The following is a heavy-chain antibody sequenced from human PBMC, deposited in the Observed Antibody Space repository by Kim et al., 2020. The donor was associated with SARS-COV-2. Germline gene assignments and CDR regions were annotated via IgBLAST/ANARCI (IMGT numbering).Heavy chain of an antibody. CDR3: ARVGMGAVAGNYFDS. V-gene: IGHV3-53*01. CDR2: IYRDGNT. Sequence: GGSLRLSCAASGLTVTNNYMSWVRQAPGKGLEWVSIIYRDGNTYDADSLKGRVTISRDSSKNTLYLQMKSLRADDTAVYYCARVGMGAVAGNYFDSWGQG. D-gene: IGHD6-19*01. CDR1: GLTVTNNY. J-gene: IGHJ4*02.